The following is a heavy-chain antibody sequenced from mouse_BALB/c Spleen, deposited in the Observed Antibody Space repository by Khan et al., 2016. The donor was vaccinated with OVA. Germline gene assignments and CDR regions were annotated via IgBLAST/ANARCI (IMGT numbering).Heavy chain of an antibody. V-gene: IGHV5-6*01. CDR1: GFTFSTYS. D-gene: IGHD4-1*01. Sequence: EVQLLETGGDLVRPGGSLKLSCSASGFTFSTYSMSWVRQTPDKRLEWVATISSAGDYTFFPDSVKGRFTISRDNARNTLYLQMSSLRSEDTAMYYCASHLTGSFAYGGQGTLVTVSA. J-gene: IGHJ3*01. CDR3: ASHLTGSFAY. CDR2: ISSAGDYT.